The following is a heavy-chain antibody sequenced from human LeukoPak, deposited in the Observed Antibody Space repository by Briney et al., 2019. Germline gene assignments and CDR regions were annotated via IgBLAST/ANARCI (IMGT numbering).Heavy chain of an antibody. D-gene: IGHD5-18*01. V-gene: IGHV1-2*02. CDR1: GYTFTGYY. Sequence: ASVKVSCKTSGYTFTGYYIHWVRQAPGQGLEWMGWINPNSGGTNYAQKFQGRVTMTRDTSISTAYMELSSLRSEDTAVYYCARVDTAMVIDYWGQGTLVTVSS. CDR2: INPNSGGT. CDR3: ARVDTAMVIDY. J-gene: IGHJ4*02.